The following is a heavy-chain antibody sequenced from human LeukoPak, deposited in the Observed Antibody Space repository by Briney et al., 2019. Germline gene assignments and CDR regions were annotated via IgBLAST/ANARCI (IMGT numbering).Heavy chain of an antibody. J-gene: IGHJ4*02. CDR3: AKDLYCSGGSCYSWPDY. D-gene: IGHD2-15*01. V-gene: IGHV3-23*01. Sequence: GGTLRLSCAASGFTFSSYAMSWVRQAPGKGLEWVSAISGSGGSTYYADSVKGRFTISRDNSKNTLYLQMNSLRAEDTAVYYCAKDLYCSGGSCYSWPDYWGQGTLVTVSS. CDR2: ISGSGGST. CDR1: GFTFSSYA.